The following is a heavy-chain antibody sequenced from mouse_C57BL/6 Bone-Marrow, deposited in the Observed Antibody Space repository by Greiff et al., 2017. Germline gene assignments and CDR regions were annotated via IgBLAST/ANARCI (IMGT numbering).Heavy chain of an antibody. Sequence: KESCKASGYTFTSYWMQWVKQRPGQGLEWIGEIDPSDSYTNYNQKFKGKATLTVDTSSSTAYMQLSSLTSEDSAVYYCARRYGSSPYYFDYWGQGTTLTVSS. V-gene: IGHV1-50*01. CDR1: GYTFTSYW. CDR2: IDPSDSYT. D-gene: IGHD1-1*01. CDR3: ARRYGSSPYYFDY. J-gene: IGHJ2*01.